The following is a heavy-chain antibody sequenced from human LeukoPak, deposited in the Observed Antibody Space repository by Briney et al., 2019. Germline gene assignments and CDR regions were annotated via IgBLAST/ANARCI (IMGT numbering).Heavy chain of an antibody. CDR2: ISAYNCNT. V-gene: IGHV1-18*01. J-gene: IGHJ4*02. CDR1: GYTPTSNG. Sequence: SVKVSCRASGYTPTSNGTSWVRHPPGHGREWMGWISAYNCNTNYAQNLQGRVTMTTDTSTSTAYMELRSLRCDVPGVYYWASGLPRIFDHWGQGTLVTVSS. CDR3: ASGLPRIFDH.